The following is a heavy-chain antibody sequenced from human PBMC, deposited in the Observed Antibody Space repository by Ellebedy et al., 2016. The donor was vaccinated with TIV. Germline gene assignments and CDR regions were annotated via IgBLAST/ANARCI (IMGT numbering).Heavy chain of an antibody. CDR1: GFTFSSYA. J-gene: IGHJ4*02. CDR2: ISYDGSNK. CDR3: ARVVLEGPFDY. V-gene: IGHV3-30-3*01. Sequence: GESLKISXAASGFTFSSYAMHWVRQAPGKGLEWVAVISYDGSNKYYADSVKGRFTISRDNSKNTLYLQMNSLRAEDTAVYYCARVVLEGPFDYWGQGTLVTVSS. D-gene: IGHD1-1*01.